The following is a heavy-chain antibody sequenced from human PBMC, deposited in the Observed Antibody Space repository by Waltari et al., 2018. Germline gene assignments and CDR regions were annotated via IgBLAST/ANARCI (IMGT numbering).Heavy chain of an antibody. Sequence: QLQLQESGPGLVKPSETLSLTCTVSGGSISSSSYYWGWIRQPPGKGLEWIGSIYYSGSTYYNPSLKSRVTISVDTSKNQFSLKLSSVTAADTAVYYCARLYRHRYCSGGSCYNPAPDYWGQGTLVTVSS. CDR2: IYYSGST. V-gene: IGHV4-39*01. D-gene: IGHD2-15*01. J-gene: IGHJ4*02. CDR3: ARLYRHRYCSGGSCYNPAPDY. CDR1: GGSISSSSYY.